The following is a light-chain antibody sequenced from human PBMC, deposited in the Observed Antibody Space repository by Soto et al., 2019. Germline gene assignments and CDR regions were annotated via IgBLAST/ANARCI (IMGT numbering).Light chain of an antibody. CDR2: GAF. V-gene: IGKV3-20*01. J-gene: IGKJ1*01. CDR3: QQYGSSPPWT. CDR1: QSVSDNY. Sequence: EIVLTQSPGTLSLSPGERATLSCRASQSVSDNYVAWYQQKPGQAPRLLIYGAFTRATGIPDRFSGSGSGTDFSLTISRLEPEDFAVYYCQQYGSSPPWTFGQGTTVEIK.